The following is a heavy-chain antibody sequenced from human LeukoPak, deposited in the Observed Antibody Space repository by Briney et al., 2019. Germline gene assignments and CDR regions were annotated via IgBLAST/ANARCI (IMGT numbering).Heavy chain of an antibody. CDR1: GFTFSSYA. CDR3: AKDQRRTFGGVILYYFDY. D-gene: IGHD3-16*02. Sequence: GGSLRLSCAASGFTFSSYAMSWVRQAPGKGLEWVSVISGSGGSTYYADSVKGRFTISRDNSKNTLYLQMNSLRAEDTAVYYCAKDQRRTFGGVILYYFDYWGQGTLVTVSS. CDR2: ISGSGGST. V-gene: IGHV3-23*01. J-gene: IGHJ4*02.